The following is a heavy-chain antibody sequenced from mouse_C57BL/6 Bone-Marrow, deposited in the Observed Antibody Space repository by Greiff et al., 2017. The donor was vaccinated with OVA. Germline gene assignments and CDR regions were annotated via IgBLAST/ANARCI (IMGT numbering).Heavy chain of an antibody. CDR1: GYTFTSYG. CDR3: AREDYYCSSYSMGY. D-gene: IGHD1-1*01. J-gene: IGHJ4*01. Sequence: QVQLQQSGAELARPGASVKLSCKASGYTFTSYGISWVKQRTGPGLEWIGEIYPRSGNTYYNEKFKGKATLTADKSSSTAYMELRSLTSEDSAVYFCAREDYYCSSYSMGYWGQGTSVTVSS. CDR2: IYPRSGNT. V-gene: IGHV1-81*01.